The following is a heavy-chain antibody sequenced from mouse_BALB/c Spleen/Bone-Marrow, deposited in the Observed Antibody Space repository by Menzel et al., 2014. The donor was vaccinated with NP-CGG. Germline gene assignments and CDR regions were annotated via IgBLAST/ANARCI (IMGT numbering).Heavy chain of an antibody. Sequence: EVKLQESGPSVVKPSQTLSLTCSVTGDSITSGFWNWIRKFPGNKLEYMGYISYSGTTYYNPSLKSRISFTRDTSKNXYYLQLISVTTEDTATYFCARWDFGNHYAMDYWGQGTSVTVSS. CDR2: ISYSGTT. CDR3: ARWDFGNHYAMDY. D-gene: IGHD1-1*01. CDR1: GDSITSGF. V-gene: IGHV3-8*02. J-gene: IGHJ4*01.